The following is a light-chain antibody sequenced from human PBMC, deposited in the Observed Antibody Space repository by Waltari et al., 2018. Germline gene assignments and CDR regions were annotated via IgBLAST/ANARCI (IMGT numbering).Light chain of an antibody. CDR3: QQYYSTPPT. V-gene: IGKV4-1*01. J-gene: IGKJ1*01. CDR2: WAS. CDR1: QSVLYSSNNKNY. Sequence: DIVMTQSPDSLAVSLGERATINCKSSQSVLYSSNNKNYLAWYQQKPGQPPKLLICWASIRESGVPDRFSGSGSGTDFTLTISSLQAEDVAVYYCQQYYSTPPTFGQGTKVEIK.